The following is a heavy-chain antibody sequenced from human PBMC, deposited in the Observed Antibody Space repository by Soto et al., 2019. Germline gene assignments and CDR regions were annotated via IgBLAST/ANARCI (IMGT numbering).Heavy chain of an antibody. CDR2: IIPIFGTA. CDR3: ATSGGYYYDPPGY. CDR1: GGTFSSYA. J-gene: IGHJ4*02. Sequence: EASVKVSCKASGGTFSSYAISWVRQAPGQGLEWMGGIIPIFGTANYAQKFQGRVTITADESTSTAYMELSSLRSEDTAVYYCATSGGYYYDPPGYWGQGTLVTVSS. V-gene: IGHV1-69*13. D-gene: IGHD3-22*01.